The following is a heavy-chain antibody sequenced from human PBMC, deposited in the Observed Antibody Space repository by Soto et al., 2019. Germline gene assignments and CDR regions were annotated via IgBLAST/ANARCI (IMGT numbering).Heavy chain of an antibody. J-gene: IGHJ3*02. CDR1: GYTFTTYW. CDR3: ARGMTPDAFDI. D-gene: IGHD2-15*01. CDR2: IYPGDSDT. V-gene: IGHV5-51*01. Sequence: GESLKISCKGSGYTFTTYWIGWVRQTPGKGREWMGIIYPGDSDTRYSPSFQGHATLSADKSINTAYLQWRGLKASDTAMYYCARGMTPDAFDIWGQGTLVTVSS.